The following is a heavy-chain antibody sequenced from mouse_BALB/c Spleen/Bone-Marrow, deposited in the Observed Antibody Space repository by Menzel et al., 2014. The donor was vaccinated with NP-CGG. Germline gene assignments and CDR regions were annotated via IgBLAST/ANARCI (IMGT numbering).Heavy chain of an antibody. D-gene: IGHD2-2*01. CDR1: GFTFSSFG. CDR2: ISSGSSTI. V-gene: IGHV5-17*02. J-gene: IGHJ2*01. Sequence: DVMLVESGGGLVQPGGSRKLSCAASGFTFSSFGMHWVRQAPEKGLEWVAYISSGSSTIYYADTVKGRFTISRDNPKNTLFLQMTSLRSGDTAMYYCARSSYGYDRQAYFFDYWGQGTTLTVSS. CDR3: ARSSYGYDRQAYFFDY.